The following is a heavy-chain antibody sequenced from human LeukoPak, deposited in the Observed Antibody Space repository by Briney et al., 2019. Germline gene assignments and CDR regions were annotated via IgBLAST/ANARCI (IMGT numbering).Heavy chain of an antibody. CDR1: GDSISSYY. V-gene: IGHV4-59*08. CDR3: ARHPGIAAAGDY. CDR2: IYYSGGT. J-gene: IGHJ4*02. Sequence: SETLSLTCTVSGDSISSYYWSWIRQPPGKGLEWIGYIYYSGGTNYNPSLKSRVTILVDTSKNQFSLKLSSVTAADTAVCYCARHPGIAAAGDYWGQGTLVTVSS. D-gene: IGHD6-13*01.